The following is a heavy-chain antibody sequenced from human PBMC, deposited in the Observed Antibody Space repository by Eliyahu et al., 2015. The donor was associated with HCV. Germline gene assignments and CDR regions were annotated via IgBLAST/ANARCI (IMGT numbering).Heavy chain of an antibody. V-gene: IGHV4-59*01. CDR3: ASGGGGIAVTGTGGWFDP. D-gene: IGHD6-19*01. Sequence: QVQLQESGPGLVKPSETXSXTCTVXGGXITTSSWSWIRXPPGKGLEWIGYIHYSGSTNYNPSLKSRVTISVDTSKNQFSLNLTSVTAADTAMYYCASGGGGIAVTGTGGWFDPWGQGTLVTVSS. J-gene: IGHJ5*02. CDR1: GGXITTSS. CDR2: IHYSGST.